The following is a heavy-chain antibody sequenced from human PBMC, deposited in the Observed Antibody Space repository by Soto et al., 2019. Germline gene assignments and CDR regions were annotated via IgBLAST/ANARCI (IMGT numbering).Heavy chain of an antibody. CDR2: IYYSGST. Sequence: SETLSLTCTVSGGSISSYYWIWIRQPPGKGLEWIGYIYYSGSTNYNPSLKSRVTISVDTSKNQLSLKLSSVTAADTAVYYCAQGTIARNYYYYGMDVWGQGTTVTVSS. J-gene: IGHJ6*02. CDR3: AQGTIARNYYYYGMDV. V-gene: IGHV4-59*01. D-gene: IGHD1-7*01. CDR1: GGSISSYY.